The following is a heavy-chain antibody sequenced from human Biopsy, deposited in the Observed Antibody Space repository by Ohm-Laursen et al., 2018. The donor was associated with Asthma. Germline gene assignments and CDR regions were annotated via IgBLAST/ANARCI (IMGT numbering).Heavy chain of an antibody. CDR2: IYSGGTS. V-gene: IGHV3-53*01. Sequence: SLRLSCSASGFAVSRDHMFWVRQAPGKGLEWVSVIYSGGTSHTADSVRGRFPISRDYSKNTLYLQMHSLRAEDTAVYYCARGDSSNWSHYYFDYWGQGTLVTVPS. D-gene: IGHD3-22*01. J-gene: IGHJ4*02. CDR3: ARGDSSNWSHYYFDY. CDR1: GFAVSRDH.